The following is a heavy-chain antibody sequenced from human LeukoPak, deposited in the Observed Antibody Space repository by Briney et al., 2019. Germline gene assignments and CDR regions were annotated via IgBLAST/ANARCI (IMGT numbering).Heavy chain of an antibody. CDR1: GFTFSSYG. CDR3: AKDRYGDYVHWFDP. Sequence: PGGSLRLSCAASGFTFSSYGMHWVRQAPGKGLEWVAFIRYDGGNKYYADSVKGRFTISRDNSKNTLYLQMNSLRAEDTAVYYCAKDRYGDYVHWFDPWGQGTLVTVSS. D-gene: IGHD4-17*01. V-gene: IGHV3-30*02. J-gene: IGHJ5*02. CDR2: IRYDGGNK.